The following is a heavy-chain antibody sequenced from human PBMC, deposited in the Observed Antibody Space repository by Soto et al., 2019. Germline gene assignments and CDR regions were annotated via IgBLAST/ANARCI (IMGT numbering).Heavy chain of an antibody. D-gene: IGHD2-2*01. CDR3: AKAWTNYSKPNWFDP. CDR1: GFTFSGYV. J-gene: IGHJ5*02. CDR2: ISGSGDTT. V-gene: IGHV3-23*01. Sequence: PGGSLRLSCAASGFTFSGYVMNWVRQAPGKGLEWVSGISGSGDTTYYADSVKGRFTISRDNSKNTLHLQMKSLRADDTALYFCAKAWTNYSKPNWFDPWGQGTLVTVSS.